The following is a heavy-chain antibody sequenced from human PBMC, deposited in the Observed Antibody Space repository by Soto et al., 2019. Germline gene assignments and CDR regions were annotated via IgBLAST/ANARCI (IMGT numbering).Heavy chain of an antibody. Sequence: ASVKVSCKASGYTFTSYAMHWVRQAPGQRLEWMGWINAGNGNTKYSQKFQGRVTITRDTSASTAYMELSSLRSEDTAVYYCARSQPPFRGVISDGMDVWGQGTTVTVSS. CDR1: GYTFTSYA. CDR3: ARSQPPFRGVISDGMDV. CDR2: INAGNGNT. D-gene: IGHD3-10*01. V-gene: IGHV1-3*01. J-gene: IGHJ6*02.